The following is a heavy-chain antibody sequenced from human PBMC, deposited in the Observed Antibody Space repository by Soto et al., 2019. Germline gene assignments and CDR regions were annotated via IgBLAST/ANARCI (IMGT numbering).Heavy chain of an antibody. V-gene: IGHV1-69*01. CDR1: GGTFSSYA. CDR3: ARAYCGGGSCYFGPYGMDV. CDR2: IIPIFGTA. Sequence: QVQLVQSGAEVKKPGSSVKVSCKASGGTFSSYAISWVRQAPGQGLEWMGGIIPIFGTANYAQKFQGRVTGNADECTSTAYLDRSSLRSEDTAVYYCARAYCGGGSCYFGPYGMDVWGRGSTVSVCS. D-gene: IGHD2-15*01. J-gene: IGHJ6*02.